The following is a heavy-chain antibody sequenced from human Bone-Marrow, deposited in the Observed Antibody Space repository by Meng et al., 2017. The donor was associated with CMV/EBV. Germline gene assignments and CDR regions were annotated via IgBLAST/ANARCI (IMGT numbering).Heavy chain of an antibody. V-gene: IGHV3-53*01. CDR1: GVTVRSNY. Sequence: SCAASGVTVRSNYMSGVRQAPGKGLEWVSVIYSGGSTYYADSVKGRFTISRDNSKNTLYLQMNSLRAEDTAVYYCARILYPSGVDPWGQGTLVTVSS. CDR3: ARILYPSGVDP. J-gene: IGHJ5*02. D-gene: IGHD2-8*01. CDR2: IYSGGST.